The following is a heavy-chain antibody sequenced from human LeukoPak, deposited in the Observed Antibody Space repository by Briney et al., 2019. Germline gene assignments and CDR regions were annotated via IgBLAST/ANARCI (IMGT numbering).Heavy chain of an antibody. V-gene: IGHV4-34*01. D-gene: IGHD3-22*01. J-gene: IGHJ4*02. CDR2: ISHAGGA. CDR1: GGSFSGYY. CDR3: ARGPPPDFDRSGFYYNY. Sequence: SETLSLTCAIYGGSFSGYYWSWFRQPPGKGLERIGEISHAGGASYNPSLKSRVTISEDTSKNQFSLNLSSVTAADTAVYYCARGPPPDFDRSGFYYNYWGQGTLVIVSS.